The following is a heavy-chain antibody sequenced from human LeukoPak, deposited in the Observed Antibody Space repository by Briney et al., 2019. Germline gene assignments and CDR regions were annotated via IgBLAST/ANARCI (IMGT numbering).Heavy chain of an antibody. J-gene: IGHJ4*02. CDR2: ISYDGSNK. V-gene: IGHV3-30*18. CDR1: GFTFSSYG. CDR3: AKGDPQQLVVRY. Sequence: PGGSLRLSCAASGFTFSSYGMHWVRQAPGKGLEWVAVISYDGSNKYYADSVKGRFTISRDNSKNTLYLQMNSLRAEDTAVYYCAKGDPQQLVVRYWGQGTLVTVSS. D-gene: IGHD6-13*01.